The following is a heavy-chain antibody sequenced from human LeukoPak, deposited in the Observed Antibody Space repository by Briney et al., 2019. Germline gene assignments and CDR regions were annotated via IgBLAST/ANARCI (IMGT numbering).Heavy chain of an antibody. D-gene: IGHD6-19*01. CDR2: ISWDGGST. CDR1: GFTFSSYW. CDR3: AKATGPSSGWTHYYYYMDV. Sequence: GSLRLSCAASGFTFSSYWMHWVRQAPGKGLEWVSLISWDGGSTYYADSVKGRFTISRDNSKNSLYLQMNSLRAEDTALYYCAKATGPSSGWTHYYYYMDVWGKGTTVTVSS. V-gene: IGHV3-43D*03. J-gene: IGHJ6*03.